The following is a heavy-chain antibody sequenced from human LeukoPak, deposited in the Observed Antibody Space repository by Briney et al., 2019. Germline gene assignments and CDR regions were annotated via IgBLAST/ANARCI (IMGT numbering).Heavy chain of an antibody. V-gene: IGHV1-18*01. CDR1: GYTFTSYG. Sequence: GASVKVSCKASGYTFTSYGISWVRQAPGQGLEWMGWISAYNGNTNYAQKLQGRVTMTTDTSTSTAYMELRSLRSDDTAVYYCARNINAEYYYYHMDVWGKGTTVTVSS. CDR3: ARNINAEYYYYHMDV. J-gene: IGHJ6*03. D-gene: IGHD1/OR15-1a*01. CDR2: ISAYNGNT.